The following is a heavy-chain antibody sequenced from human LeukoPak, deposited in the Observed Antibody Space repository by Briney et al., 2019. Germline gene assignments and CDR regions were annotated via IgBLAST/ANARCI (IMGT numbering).Heavy chain of an antibody. CDR2: IYHSGST. V-gene: IGHV4-59*01. CDR3: ARVRWLHAYYSYYYMDV. CDR1: EDSINTYY. Sequence: PSETLSLTCTVSEDSINTYYWSWIRQPPGKGLEWIGYIYHSGSTNYNPSLRSRVTISVDTSKSQLSLKLNSVTAADTAVYFCARVRWLHAYYSYYYMDVWGRGTTVTVSS. J-gene: IGHJ6*03. D-gene: IGHD3-22*01.